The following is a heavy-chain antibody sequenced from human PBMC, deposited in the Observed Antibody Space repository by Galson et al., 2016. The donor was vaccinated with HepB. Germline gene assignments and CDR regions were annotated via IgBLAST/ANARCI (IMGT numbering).Heavy chain of an antibody. Sequence: SLRLSCAASGFPFSSYAMSWVRQAPGKGLAWVSTISGAGTAPYAYSVEGRFTISRDNSKNTLDLQMDSLRVEDTALYFCFRVPRYYADYSSGVGDCWGQGTLLTVSS. D-gene: IGHD4-17*01. CDR3: FRVPRYYADYSSGVGDC. J-gene: IGHJ4*02. CDR2: ISGAGTA. CDR1: GFPFSSYA. V-gene: IGHV3-23*01.